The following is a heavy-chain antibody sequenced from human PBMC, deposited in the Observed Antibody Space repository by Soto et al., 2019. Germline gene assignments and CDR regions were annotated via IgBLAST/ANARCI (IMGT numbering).Heavy chain of an antibody. J-gene: IGHJ6*02. V-gene: IGHV1-18*01. CDR3: ARHPGRPYYYYGMDV. Sequence: ASVKVSCKASGYTFTSYVISWVRQAPGQGLEWMGWISAYNGNTNYAQKLQGRVTMTTDTSTSTAYMELRSLRSDDTAVYYCARHPGRPYYYYGMDVWGQGTTVTVSS. CDR1: GYTFTSYV. D-gene: IGHD2-15*01. CDR2: ISAYNGNT.